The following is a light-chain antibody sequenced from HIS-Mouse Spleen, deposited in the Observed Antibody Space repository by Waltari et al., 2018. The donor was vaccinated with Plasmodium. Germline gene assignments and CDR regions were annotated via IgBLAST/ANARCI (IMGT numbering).Light chain of an antibody. Sequence: QSALTQPASVSGSPGQSITLSCTGTSSDVGGYNYVSCYPQHPGKAPQLMIYEVSHRPSGVSNRSAGSKSGNTASLTISGLQADDESDYYCSSYTSSSTLVFGGWTKLTVL. J-gene: IGLJ2*01. CDR1: SSDVGGYNY. CDR2: EVS. V-gene: IGLV2-14*01. CDR3: SSYTSSSTLV.